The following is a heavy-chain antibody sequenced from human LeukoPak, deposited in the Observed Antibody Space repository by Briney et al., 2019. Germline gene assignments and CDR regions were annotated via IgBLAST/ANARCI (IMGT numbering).Heavy chain of an antibody. CDR1: GFTFSGYD. V-gene: IGHV3-48*04. Sequence: GGSLRLSCAASGFTFSGYDMSWVRQAPGKGLEWVSYTSSSSSTIYYADSVKGRFTISRDNAKNSLYLQMNSLRAEDTAVYYCAKAPDCSGGSCYSALYYFDYWGQGTLVTVSS. CDR2: TSSSSSTI. D-gene: IGHD2-15*01. CDR3: AKAPDCSGGSCYSALYYFDY. J-gene: IGHJ4*02.